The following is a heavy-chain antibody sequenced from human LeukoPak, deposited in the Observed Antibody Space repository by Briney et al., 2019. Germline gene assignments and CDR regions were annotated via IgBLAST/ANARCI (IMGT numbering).Heavy chain of an antibody. CDR1: GFTFDDYA. V-gene: IGHV3-9*01. Sequence: GGSLRLSCAASGFTFDDYAMHWVRQSPGMGLEWVSGIYWNSGGIGYADSVKGRFTTSRDNAKNSLYLQMNSLITEDSALYFCAKDRAGSYYDAFDIWGQGTMVTVSS. CDR3: AKDRAGSYYDAFDI. J-gene: IGHJ3*02. CDR2: IYWNSGGI. D-gene: IGHD3-10*01.